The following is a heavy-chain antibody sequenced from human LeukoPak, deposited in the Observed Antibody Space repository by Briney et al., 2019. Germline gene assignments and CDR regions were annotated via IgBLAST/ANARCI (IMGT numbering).Heavy chain of an antibody. D-gene: IGHD6-25*01. V-gene: IGHV3-NL1*01. CDR2: ISSGDST. CDR1: GFTFSSYG. Sequence: GGSLRLSCAASGFTFSSYGMHWVRQAPGKGLEWVSVISSGDSTYYADSVKGRFTISRDNPKNTLYLQMNSLRVEDTAVYYCGRDLIGTAASWDSWGQGTLVTVSS. J-gene: IGHJ4*02. CDR3: GRDLIGTAASWDS.